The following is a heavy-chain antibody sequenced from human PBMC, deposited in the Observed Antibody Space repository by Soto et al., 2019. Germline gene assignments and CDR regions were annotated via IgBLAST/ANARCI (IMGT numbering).Heavy chain of an antibody. Sequence: ASETLSLTCTVSGGSISSGGYYWSWIRQHPGKGLEWIGYIYYSGSTYYNPSLKSRVTISVDTSKNQFSLKLSSVTAADTAVYYCARVLDTAMVTLFAFDIWGQGTMVTVSS. CDR2: IYYSGST. V-gene: IGHV4-31*03. CDR3: ARVLDTAMVTLFAFDI. D-gene: IGHD5-18*01. CDR1: GGSISSGGYY. J-gene: IGHJ3*02.